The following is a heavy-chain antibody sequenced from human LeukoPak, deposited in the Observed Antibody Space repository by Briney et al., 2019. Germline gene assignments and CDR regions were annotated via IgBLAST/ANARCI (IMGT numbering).Heavy chain of an antibody. CDR2: IYYSGST. D-gene: IGHD6-25*01. V-gene: IGHV4-59*08. CDR3: ARYYIAAGFDY. J-gene: IGHJ4*02. Sequence: SETLSLTCTVSGGSISSYFWSWIRQPPGKGLEWIGYIYYSGSTNYNPSLKSRVTISVDTSKNQFSLKLSSVTAADTAVYYCARYYIAAGFDYWGQGTLVTVSS. CDR1: GGSISSYF.